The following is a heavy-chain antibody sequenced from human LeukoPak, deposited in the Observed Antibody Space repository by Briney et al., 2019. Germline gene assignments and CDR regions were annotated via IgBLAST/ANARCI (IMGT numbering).Heavy chain of an antibody. D-gene: IGHD3-22*01. CDR2: IYYSGST. CDR1: GGSISSYY. CDR3: ARSSYYYDSFDS. J-gene: IGHJ4*02. V-gene: IGHV4-59*08. Sequence: PSETLPLTCTVSGGSISSYYWHWIRQPPGKGLEWIGYIYYSGSTDYNPSLKSRVTISVDTSKNQFSLYLSSVTAADTAHYYCARSSYYYDSFDSWGQGTLVTVSS.